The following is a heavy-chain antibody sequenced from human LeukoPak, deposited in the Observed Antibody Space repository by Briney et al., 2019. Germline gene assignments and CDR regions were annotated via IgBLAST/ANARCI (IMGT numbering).Heavy chain of an antibody. D-gene: IGHD3-3*01. CDR3: ARVYYDFWSGYYVDIFDY. CDR1: GCTFTSYD. CDR2: MNPNSGNT. Sequence: GASVKVSGKASGCTFTSYDINWVRQATGQGLEWMGWMNPNSGNTGYAQKFQGRVTMTRNTSISTAYMELSSLRSEDTAVYYCARVYYDFWSGYYVDIFDYWGQGTLVTVSS. J-gene: IGHJ4*02. V-gene: IGHV1-8*01.